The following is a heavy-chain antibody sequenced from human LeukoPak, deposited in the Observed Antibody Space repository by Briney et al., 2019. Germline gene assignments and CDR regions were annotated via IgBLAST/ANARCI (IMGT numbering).Heavy chain of an antibody. J-gene: IGHJ1*01. CDR2: IKHDGSET. V-gene: IGHV3-7*01. Sequence: PGGSLRLSCATSGFTFRDYWMSWVRQAPGKGLEWVANIKHDGSETYYVASVKGRFTISKDIPKNSLYLQMNNLRTEDTAVYYCVTARGGYVKYRTFESWGQGTLVTVSS. D-gene: IGHD5-12*01. CDR3: VTARGGYVKYRTFES. CDR1: GFTFRDYW.